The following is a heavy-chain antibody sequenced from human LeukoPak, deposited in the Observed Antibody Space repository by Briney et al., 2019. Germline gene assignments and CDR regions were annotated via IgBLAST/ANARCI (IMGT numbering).Heavy chain of an antibody. CDR1: GYTFTGYY. J-gene: IGHJ3*02. Sequence: ASVKVSCKASGYTFTGYYMHWVRQAPGQGLEWMGGFDPEDGETIYAQKFQGRVTMTEDTSTDTAYMELSSLRSEDTAVYYCATDDFWSGYRVDAFDIWGQGTMVTVSS. V-gene: IGHV1-24*01. CDR2: FDPEDGET. CDR3: ATDDFWSGYRVDAFDI. D-gene: IGHD3-3*01.